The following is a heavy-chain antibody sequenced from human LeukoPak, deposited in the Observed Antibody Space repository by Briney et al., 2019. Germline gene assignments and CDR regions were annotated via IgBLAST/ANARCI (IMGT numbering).Heavy chain of an antibody. V-gene: IGHV3-33*08. Sequence: PGGSLRLSCAASGFNVSNNYMSWVRQAPGKGLEWVAVIWYDGSNKYYAGSVRGRFTISRDNSKSTLYLQLNSLRAEDTAVYYCARISCTGGSCRPYSYYDMDVRGQGTTVTVSS. CDR1: GFNVSNNY. CDR2: IWYDGSNK. CDR3: ARISCTGGSCRPYSYYDMDV. J-gene: IGHJ6*02. D-gene: IGHD2-15*01.